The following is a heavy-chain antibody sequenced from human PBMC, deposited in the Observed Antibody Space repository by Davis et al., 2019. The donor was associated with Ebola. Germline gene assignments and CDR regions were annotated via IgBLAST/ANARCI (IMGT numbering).Heavy chain of an antibody. Sequence: PGGSLRLSCAASGFTFSSYWMTWVRQAPGKGLEWVASIRQDGSETHYVDSVKGRFTISRDNAENSVDLQMNSLRAEDTAVYYCVRGPPYDSGSYPWIYWGQGTLVTVSS. D-gene: IGHD3-10*01. CDR2: IRQDGSET. V-gene: IGHV3-7*04. CDR1: GFTFSSYW. CDR3: VRGPPYDSGSYPWIY. J-gene: IGHJ4*02.